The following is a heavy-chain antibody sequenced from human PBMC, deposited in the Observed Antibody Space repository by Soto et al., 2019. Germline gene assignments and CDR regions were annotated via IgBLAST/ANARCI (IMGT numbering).Heavy chain of an antibody. V-gene: IGHV4-39*01. CDR2: IYYSGST. J-gene: IGHJ4*02. CDR3: ARQGDYGDYLGTFDY. CDR1: GGSISSSSYY. D-gene: IGHD4-17*01. Sequence: QLQLQESGPGLVKPSETLSLTCTVSGGSISSSSYYWGWIRQPPGKGLEWIGSIYYSGSTYYNPSRKSRVTISVDTSKNQFSLKLSSVTAADTAVYYCARQGDYGDYLGTFDYWGQGTLVTVSS.